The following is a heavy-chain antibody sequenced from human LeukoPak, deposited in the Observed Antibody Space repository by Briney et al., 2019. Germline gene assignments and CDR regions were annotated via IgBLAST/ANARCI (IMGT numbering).Heavy chain of an antibody. Sequence: ASVKVSCKASGYTFTGYYMHWVRQAPGQGLEWMGWINPNSGGTNYAQKFQGRVTMTRDTSISTAYMEPSRLRSDDTAVYYCARDQYYYDSSGRTDYWGQGTLVTVSS. CDR2: INPNSGGT. CDR3: ARDQYYYDSSGRTDY. J-gene: IGHJ4*02. V-gene: IGHV1-2*02. D-gene: IGHD3-22*01. CDR1: GYTFTGYY.